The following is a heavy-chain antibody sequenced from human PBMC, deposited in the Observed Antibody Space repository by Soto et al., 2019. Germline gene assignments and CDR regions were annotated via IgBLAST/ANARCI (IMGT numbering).Heavy chain of an antibody. CDR2: ISGSGGST. D-gene: IGHD2-21*02. V-gene: IGHV3-23*01. CDR3: AKVSTEHIVVVTAIYY. J-gene: IGHJ4*02. Sequence: GSLRLSCAASGFTFSSYAMSWVRQAPGKGLEWVSAISGSGGSTYYADSVKGRFTISRDNSKNTLYLQMNSLRAEDTAVYYCAKVSTEHIVVVTAIYYWGQGPLVTVSS. CDR1: GFTFSSYA.